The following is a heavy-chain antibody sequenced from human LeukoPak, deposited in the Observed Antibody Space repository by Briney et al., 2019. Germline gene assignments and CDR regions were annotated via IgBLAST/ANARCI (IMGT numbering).Heavy chain of an antibody. CDR3: ARGGYCSSTSCLPLDY. CDR1: GGSISSGGYY. V-gene: IGHV4-31*03. J-gene: IGHJ4*02. D-gene: IGHD2-2*01. CDR2: IYYSGST. Sequence: SQTLSLTCTVSGGSISSGGYYWSWIRQHPGKGLEWIGYIYYSGSTYYNPSLKSRATISVDTSKNQFSLKLSSVTAADTAVYYCARGGYCSSTSCLPLDYWGQGTLVTVSS.